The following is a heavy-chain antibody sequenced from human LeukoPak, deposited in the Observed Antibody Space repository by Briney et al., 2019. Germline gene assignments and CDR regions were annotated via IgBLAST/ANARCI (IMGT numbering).Heavy chain of an antibody. V-gene: IGHV4-39*07. CDR3: ARDKESDYYYYMDV. J-gene: IGHJ6*03. Sequence: SETLSLTCTVSGDSISSTSYYWGWIRQPPGKGLEWIGSIYYSGSTYYNPSLKSRVTISVDTSKNQFSLKLSSVTAADTAVYYCARDKESDYYYYMDVWGKGTTVTISS. D-gene: IGHD3-3*01. CDR2: IYYSGST. CDR1: GDSISSTSYY.